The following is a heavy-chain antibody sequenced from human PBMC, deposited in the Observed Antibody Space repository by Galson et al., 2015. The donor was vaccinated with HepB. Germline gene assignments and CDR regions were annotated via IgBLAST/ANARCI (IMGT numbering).Heavy chain of an antibody. D-gene: IGHD3-22*01. CDR1: GGSISNAFYS. CDR3: ARDLYYYDSRGYHSGGFDY. CDR2: IYHTGST. Sequence: TLSLTCAVSGGSISNAFYSWSWIRQPPGKGLEWIGDIYHTGSTYYNPSLRSRVTMSIDRSKNQLSLKLTFVTAADTAVYYCARDLYYYDSRGYHSGGFDYWGQGTLVTVSS. V-gene: IGHV4-30-2*01. J-gene: IGHJ4*02.